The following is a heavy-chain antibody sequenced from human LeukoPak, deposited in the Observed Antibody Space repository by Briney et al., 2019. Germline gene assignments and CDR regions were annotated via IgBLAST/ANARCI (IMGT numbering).Heavy chain of an antibody. CDR3: ARDLLDSGYGGY. D-gene: IGHD5-12*01. CDR1: GFTFSSYS. J-gene: IGHJ4*02. CDR2: ISYI. Sequence: KAGGSLRLSCAASGFTFSSYSMNWVPQAPGKGLEWVSSISYIYYADSVKGRFTISRDNAKNSLYLQMNSLRAEDTAVYYCARDLLDSGYGGYWGQGTLVTVSS. V-gene: IGHV3-21*01.